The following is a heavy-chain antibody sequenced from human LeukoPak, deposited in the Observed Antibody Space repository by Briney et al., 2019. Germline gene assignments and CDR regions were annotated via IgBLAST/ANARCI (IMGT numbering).Heavy chain of an antibody. CDR1: GGSISSSSYY. CDR2: IYYSGST. Sequence: PSETLSLTCTVSGGSISSSSYYWGWIRQPPGKGLEWIGSIYYSGSTYYNPSLKSRVTISVDTSKNQFSLKLSSVTAADTAVYYCARQNLGVTSLWLGEFDYEELRSYWGQGTLVTVSS. D-gene: IGHD3-16*01. V-gene: IGHV4-39*01. CDR3: ARQNLGVTSLWLGEFDYEELRSY. J-gene: IGHJ4*02.